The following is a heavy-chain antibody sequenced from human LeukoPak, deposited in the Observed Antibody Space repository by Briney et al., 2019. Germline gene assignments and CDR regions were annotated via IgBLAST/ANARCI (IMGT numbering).Heavy chain of an antibody. J-gene: IGHJ4*02. CDR3: ARVFGDYVWGGYRYKDY. CDR1: GFTFSSYA. Sequence: GGSLRLSCAASGFTFSSYAMSWVRQAPGKGLEWVANIKQDGSEKYYVDSVKGQFTISRDNAKNSLYLQMNSLRAEDTAVYYCARVFGDYVWGGYRYKDYWGQGTLVTVSS. D-gene: IGHD3-16*02. V-gene: IGHV3-7*01. CDR2: IKQDGSEK.